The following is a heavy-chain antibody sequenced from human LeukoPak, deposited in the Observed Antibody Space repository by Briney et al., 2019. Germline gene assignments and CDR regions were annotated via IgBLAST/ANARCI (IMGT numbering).Heavy chain of an antibody. J-gene: IGHJ4*02. CDR1: GGSISSSSYY. CDR3: ARERSGSGNYYSPFDY. Sequence: SETLSLTCTVSGGSISSSSYYWSWIRQPAGKGLELIGRFYTSGNTKYNPSLESRVTMSVDTSKNQFSLKLSSVTAADTAVYYCARERSGSGNYYSPFDYWGQGTLVTVSS. CDR2: FYTSGNT. D-gene: IGHD3-10*01. V-gene: IGHV4-61*02.